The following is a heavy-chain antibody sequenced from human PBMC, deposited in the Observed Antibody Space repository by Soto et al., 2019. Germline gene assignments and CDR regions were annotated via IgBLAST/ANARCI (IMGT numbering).Heavy chain of an antibody. CDR2: ISNSGSTI. V-gene: IGHV3-11*01. D-gene: IGHD3-10*01. CDR1: GFTFSDYY. J-gene: IGHJ4*02. Sequence: QVQLVESGGGLVKPGGSLRLSCAASGFTFSDYYITWIRQAPGKGLERVASISNSGSTIYYADSVKGRFTISRDNTKNSVYLQLNNVRDDDTAVYYCARDTARQDGSGTYYHFDYWGQGTLVTVSS. CDR3: ARDTARQDGSGTYYHFDY.